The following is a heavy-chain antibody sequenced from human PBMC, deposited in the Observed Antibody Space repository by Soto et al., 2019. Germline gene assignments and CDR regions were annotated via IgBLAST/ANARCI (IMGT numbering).Heavy chain of an antibody. J-gene: IGHJ6*02. CDR1: GYRFNSYW. CDR3: ARHEEITIFGVVLVGGMDV. D-gene: IGHD3-3*01. V-gene: IGHV5-51*01. CDR2: IYPGDSAT. Sequence: GESLKISCKGSGYRFNSYWIGWVRQMPGKGLEWMGIIYPGDSATRYSPSFQGQVTISADKSTSTAYLQWSSLKASDTAMYYCARHEEITIFGVVLVGGMDVWGQGTTVTVSS.